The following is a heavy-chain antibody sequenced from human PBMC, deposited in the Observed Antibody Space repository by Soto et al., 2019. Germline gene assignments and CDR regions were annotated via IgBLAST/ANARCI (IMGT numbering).Heavy chain of an antibody. CDR2: ASPTETIK. V-gene: IGHV3-30-3*01. J-gene: IGHJ4*02. D-gene: IGHD3-10*02. CDR3: AKDPTQGAPDYIHY. CDR1: GFTFSTHV. Sequence: GGSLRFSCVASGFTFSTHVLHWVRQAPGKGLEWVAVASPTETIKIYADSVKGRFTISRDNSRSTLYLQMDSLRPDDTATYFCAKDPTQGAPDYIHYWGQGTLVTVLL.